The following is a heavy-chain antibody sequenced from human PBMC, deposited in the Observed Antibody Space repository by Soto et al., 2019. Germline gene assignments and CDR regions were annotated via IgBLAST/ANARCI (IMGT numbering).Heavy chain of an antibody. V-gene: IGHV3-48*03. CDR2: ISSSGSTI. J-gene: IGHJ6*02. Sequence: GGSLRLSCAASGFTFSSYEMNWVRQAPGKGLEWVSYISSSGSTIYYADSVKGRFTISRDNAKNSLYLQVNSLRAEDTAVYYCARKYYDFWSGYLAHDYYYGMDVWGQGTTVTVSS. CDR3: ARKYYDFWSGYLAHDYYYGMDV. D-gene: IGHD3-3*01. CDR1: GFTFSSYE.